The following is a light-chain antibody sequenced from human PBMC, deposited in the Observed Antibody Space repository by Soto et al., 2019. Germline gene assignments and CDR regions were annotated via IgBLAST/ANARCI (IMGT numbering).Light chain of an antibody. CDR3: QQFFMYPPT. V-gene: IGKV1-9*01. Sequence: IQLTQSPSSLSASMGDRVTITCRASQGIINYLAWYQQKPGKAPKLLIYGASTLQGGVPSRFSGSGSWTDFTLTVSSLQPEDLATYDCQQFFMYPPTFGPGTKVDIK. CDR2: GAS. CDR1: QGIINY. J-gene: IGKJ3*01.